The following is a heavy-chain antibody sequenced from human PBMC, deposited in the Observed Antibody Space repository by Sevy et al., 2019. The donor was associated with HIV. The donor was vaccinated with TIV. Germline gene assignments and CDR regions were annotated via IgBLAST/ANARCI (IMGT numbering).Heavy chain of an antibody. CDR3: ARPPGYSSGWYDCCDY. Sequence: GGSLRLSCAASGFTFSSYAMHWVRQAPGKGLEWVAVISYDGSNKYYADSVKGRFTISRDNSKNTLYLQMNSLRAEDTAVYYCARPPGYSSGWYDCCDYWGQGTLVTVSS. D-gene: IGHD6-19*01. V-gene: IGHV3-30-3*01. CDR1: GFTFSSYA. J-gene: IGHJ4*02. CDR2: ISYDGSNK.